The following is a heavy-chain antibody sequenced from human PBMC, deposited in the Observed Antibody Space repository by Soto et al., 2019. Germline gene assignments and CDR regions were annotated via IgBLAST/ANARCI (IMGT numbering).Heavy chain of an antibody. J-gene: IGHJ3*01. CDR3: ARHGESDHDDAFDV. V-gene: IGHV4-59*08. CDR1: GVSINNYY. D-gene: IGHD3-10*01. CDR2: IYHSGKT. Sequence: SETLSLTCTVSGVSINNYYWSWIRQPPGKGLEWIGYIYHSGKTNYNPSLESRVTISVETSKSQFSLKMSSVTAADTAIYYCARHGESDHDDAFDVWGQGTMVTVSS.